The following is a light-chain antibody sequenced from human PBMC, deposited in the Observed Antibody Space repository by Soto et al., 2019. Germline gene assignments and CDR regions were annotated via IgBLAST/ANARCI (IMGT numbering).Light chain of an antibody. V-gene: IGKV3-20*01. CDR3: QQYGGSPAIT. CDR2: GAS. CDR1: QSVSSN. J-gene: IGKJ5*01. Sequence: EIVMTQSPATLSVSPGERATLSCRASQSVSSNLAWYQQKPGQAPRLLIYGASSRATGIPDRFSGGGSGTDFTLTISRLEPEDFAVYFCQQYGGSPAITFGQGTRLEIK.